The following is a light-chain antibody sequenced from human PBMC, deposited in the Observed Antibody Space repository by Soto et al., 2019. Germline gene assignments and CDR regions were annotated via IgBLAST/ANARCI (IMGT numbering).Light chain of an antibody. CDR1: SSDVGGYNY. CDR2: DVS. Sequence: QSVLTQPRSVSGSPGQSVTISCTGTSSDVGGYNYVSWYQQHTGKAPKLMIYDVSKRPSGVPDRFSGSKSGNTASLTISGLQAEDEADYYCCSYAGSDTLGVFGGGTKLTVL. V-gene: IGLV2-11*01. CDR3: CSYAGSDTLGV. J-gene: IGLJ3*02.